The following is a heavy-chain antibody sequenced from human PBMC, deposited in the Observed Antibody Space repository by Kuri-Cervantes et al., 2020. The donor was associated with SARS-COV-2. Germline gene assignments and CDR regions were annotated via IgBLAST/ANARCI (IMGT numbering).Heavy chain of an antibody. D-gene: IGHD3-22*01. V-gene: IGHV3-73*01. CDR1: GFTFSGSA. CDR3: AKTMLKDYYDSSGYYHQAPDY. J-gene: IGHJ4*02. CDR2: IRSKANSYAT. Sequence: GESLKISCAASGFTFSGSAMHWVRQASGKGLEWVGRIRSKANSYATAYAASVKGRFTISRDNSKNTLYLQMNSLRAEDTAVYYCAKTMLKDYYDSSGYYHQAPDYWGQGTLVTVSS.